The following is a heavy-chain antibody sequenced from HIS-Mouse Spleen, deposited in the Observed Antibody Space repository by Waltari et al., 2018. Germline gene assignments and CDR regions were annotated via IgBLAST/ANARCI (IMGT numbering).Heavy chain of an antibody. J-gene: IGHJ2*01. CDR1: GGSISSSSYY. CDR2: IYYSGST. V-gene: IGHV4-39*07. D-gene: IGHD6-13*01. CDR3: AREIPYSSSWYDWYFDL. Sequence: QLQLQESGPGLVKPSETLSLTCTVSGGSISSSSYYWGWIRQPPGKGWEWIGSIYYSGSTYYTPSLTSRFTISVDTSKNQFSLKLSSVTAADTAVYYCAREIPYSSSWYDWYFDLWGRGTLVTVSS.